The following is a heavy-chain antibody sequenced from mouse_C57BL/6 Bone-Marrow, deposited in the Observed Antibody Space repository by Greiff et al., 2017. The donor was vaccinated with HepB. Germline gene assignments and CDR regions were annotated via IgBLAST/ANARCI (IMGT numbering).Heavy chain of an antibody. CDR2: IRSKSSNYAT. J-gene: IGHJ3*01. V-gene: IGHV10-3*01. Sequence: DVKLVESGGGLVQPKGSLKLSCAASGFTFNTFAMHWVRQAPGKGLEWVARIRSKSSNYATYYADSVKDRFTISRDDSQSMLYLQMNNLKTEDTAMYYGVRGDYYGSSQGFAYWGQGTLVTVSA. CDR3: VRGDYYGSSQGFAY. CDR1: GFTFNTFA. D-gene: IGHD1-1*01.